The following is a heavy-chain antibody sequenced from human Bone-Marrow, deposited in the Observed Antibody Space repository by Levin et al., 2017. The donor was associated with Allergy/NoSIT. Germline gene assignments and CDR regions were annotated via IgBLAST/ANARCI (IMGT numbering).Heavy chain of an antibody. V-gene: IGHV3-66*01. Sequence: GGSLRLSCAASGFTVSRNYMSWVRQAPGKGLEWVSLIYSGGDTQYADSVKGRFTISRDNSKNTLYLQMNSLRVDDTAVYYFARDGACTATGTPWGQGTLVTVSS. CDR3: ARDGACTATGTP. J-gene: IGHJ4*02. CDR2: IYSGGDT. CDR1: GFTVSRNY. D-gene: IGHD2-21*01.